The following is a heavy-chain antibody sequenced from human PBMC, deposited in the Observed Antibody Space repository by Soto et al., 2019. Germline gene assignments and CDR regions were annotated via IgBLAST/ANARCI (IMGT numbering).Heavy chain of an antibody. Sequence: QVQLVQSGAEVKKPGSSVKVSCKASGGTFSSYAISWVRQAPGQGLEWMGGIIPIFGTANYAQKFQGRVTITADESTSTAYMELSSLRSEDTAVYYCARQYYDFWSGYVKYNWFDPWGQGTLVTVSS. CDR1: GGTFSSYA. D-gene: IGHD3-3*01. CDR2: IIPIFGTA. J-gene: IGHJ5*02. V-gene: IGHV1-69*12. CDR3: ARQYYDFWSGYVKYNWFDP.